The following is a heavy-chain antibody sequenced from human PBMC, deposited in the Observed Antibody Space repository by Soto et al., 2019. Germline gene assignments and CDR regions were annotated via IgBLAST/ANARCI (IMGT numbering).Heavy chain of an antibody. CDR2: IYTSENT. CDR3: ARGVGRSSWTSFDS. Sequence: PSETLSLTCTVSGGSISSDYWRWIRQPAGKGLEWIGRIYTSENTHYNPSLRSRVNMSLDTSKNQLSLNLTSVTAADTAVYYCARGVGRSSWTSFDSWGQGTLVTVSS. V-gene: IGHV4-4*07. J-gene: IGHJ4*02. CDR1: GGSISSDY. D-gene: IGHD6-13*01.